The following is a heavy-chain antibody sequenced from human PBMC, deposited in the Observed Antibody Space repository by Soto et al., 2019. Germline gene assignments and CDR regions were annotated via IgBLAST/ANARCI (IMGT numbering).Heavy chain of an antibody. CDR1: GGSISSYY. CDR3: ARVKWFGESGFDY. D-gene: IGHD3-10*01. J-gene: IGHJ4*02. CDR2: IYYTGYT. Sequence: QVQLQESGPGLVKPSETLSLTCTVSGGSISSYYWSWIRQPPGKGLEWIGYIYYTGYTNYNPSLKSRVTISVDTSKNQFYLNVSSVTAADTAVYYCARVKWFGESGFDYWGQGTLVTVSS. V-gene: IGHV4-59*01.